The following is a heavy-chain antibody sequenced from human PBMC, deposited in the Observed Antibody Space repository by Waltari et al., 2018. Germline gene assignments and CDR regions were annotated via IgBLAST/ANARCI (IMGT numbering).Heavy chain of an antibody. CDR1: GYSISSGYS. Sequence: QVQLQESGPGLVKPSETLSLTCAVSGYSISSGYSWGWIRQPPGKGLEWIGSIYHSGSTYYNPSLKSRVTISVDTSKNQFSLKPSSVTAADTAVYYCAGGSLERFPNPLGWFDPWGQGTLVTVSS. CDR3: AGGSLERFPNPLGWFDP. V-gene: IGHV4-38-2*01. D-gene: IGHD3-3*01. CDR2: IYHSGST. J-gene: IGHJ5*02.